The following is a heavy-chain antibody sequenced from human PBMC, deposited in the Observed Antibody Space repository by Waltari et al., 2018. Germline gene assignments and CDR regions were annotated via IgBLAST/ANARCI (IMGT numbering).Heavy chain of an antibody. V-gene: IGHV3-21*01. CDR1: GFTYSSYR. D-gene: IGHD3-10*01. J-gene: IGHJ4*02. CDR3: AGVGSCFGDLDYY. Sequence: EVQLVESGGGLVKQGGSLRLSCAASGFTYSSYRMNWVRQAPGKGLEWVSSISSSSSDISYADSLKVRFIISRDNAKNSLYLLMNSLRAEDASVYYCAGVGSCFGDLDYYWGQGTLVTVSS. CDR2: ISSSSSDI.